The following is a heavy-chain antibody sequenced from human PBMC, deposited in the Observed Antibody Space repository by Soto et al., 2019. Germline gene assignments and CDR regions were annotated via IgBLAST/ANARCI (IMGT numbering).Heavy chain of an antibody. Sequence: ASVKVSCKASGYTFTSYGISWVRQAPGQGREWMGWISAYNGNTNYAQKLQGRVTMTTDTSTSTAYMELRSLRSDDTAVYYCARGFYDFWSGYRGYYYYYGMDVWGQGTTVTVSS. CDR3: ARGFYDFWSGYRGYYYYYGMDV. CDR1: GYTFTSYG. V-gene: IGHV1-18*01. J-gene: IGHJ6*02. D-gene: IGHD3-3*01. CDR2: ISAYNGNT.